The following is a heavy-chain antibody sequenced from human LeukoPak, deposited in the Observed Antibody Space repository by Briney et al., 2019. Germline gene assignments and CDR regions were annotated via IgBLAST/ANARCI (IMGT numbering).Heavy chain of an antibody. CDR1: GFTFSNYG. J-gene: IGHJ4*02. V-gene: IGHV3-30*18. D-gene: IGHD2-8*01. CDR3: AKEGTRMASSYFVY. Sequence: QPGGSLRLSCAASGFTFSNYGMHWVRQTPGKGLEWVAVISYDGSDKYYVDSVKGRFTISRDNSKNTLYLQMNSLRAEDTALYYCAKEGTRMASSYFVYWGQGTLITVSS. CDR2: ISYDGSDK.